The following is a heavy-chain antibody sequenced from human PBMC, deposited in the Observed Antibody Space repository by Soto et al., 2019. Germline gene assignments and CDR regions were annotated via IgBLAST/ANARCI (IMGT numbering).Heavy chain of an antibody. J-gene: IGHJ4*02. V-gene: IGHV3-23*01. D-gene: IGHD6-6*01. Sequence: PGGNPRLSCAASDFTFSTYAMSWVRQAPGRGLQWVATISDSGDIAYYVDSVKGRFTISRDNSRNTLYLQMTNLRAEDTALYYCAKPCFPSITDRPPRFDYCGRGTQVIVSS. CDR1: DFTFSTYA. CDR2: ISDSGDIA. CDR3: AKPCFPSITDRPPRFDY.